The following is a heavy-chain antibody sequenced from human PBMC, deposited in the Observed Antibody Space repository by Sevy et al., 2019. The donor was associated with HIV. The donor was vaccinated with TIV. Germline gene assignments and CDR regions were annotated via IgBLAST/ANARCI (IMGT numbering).Heavy chain of an antibody. CDR2: IVVGSGVS. J-gene: IGHJ3*02. CDR3: AAEDMTTFGGPLRVFNM. Sequence: ASVKVSCTASGIIFSNSAVQWVRQTRGPHLEWIGWIVVGSGVSNYAQKFQERVTISRDMSTRTAYMELSSLRSEDTAVYYCAAEDMTTFGGPLRVFNMWGQGTMVTVSS. CDR1: GIIFSNSA. V-gene: IGHV1-58*01. D-gene: IGHD3-16*01.